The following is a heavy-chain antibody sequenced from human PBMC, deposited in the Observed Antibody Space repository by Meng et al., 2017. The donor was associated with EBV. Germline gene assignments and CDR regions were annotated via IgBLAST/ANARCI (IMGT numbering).Heavy chain of an antibody. V-gene: IGHV1-69*01. CDR3: ASESGRGYTPDY. CDR2: FLPRLGAP. CDR1: GGTFRYYA. Sequence: QVELVQSAAGVKKPGSSVKVSCKTSGGTFRYYAISWVRQAPGQGLEWLGGFLPRLGAPNYAQKFHGRVKIAADESTSTHYMDLSSLRSEDTAIYYCASESGRGYTPDYWGQGTLVTVSS. J-gene: IGHJ4*02. D-gene: IGHD3-10*01.